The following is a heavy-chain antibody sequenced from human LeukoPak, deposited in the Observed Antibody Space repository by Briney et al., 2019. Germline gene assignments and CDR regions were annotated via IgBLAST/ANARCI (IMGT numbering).Heavy chain of an antibody. V-gene: IGHV1-69*01. D-gene: IGHD6-19*01. J-gene: IGHJ4*02. CDR2: IIPIFGTA. CDR1: GGTFSSYA. CDR3: ARGSSGWYREFDH. Sequence: SVKVSCKASGGTFSSYAISWVRQAPGQGVEWMGGIIPIFGTANYAQKFQGRVTITADESTSTAYMELSSLRSGDTAVYYCARGSSGWYREFDHWGQGTLVTVSS.